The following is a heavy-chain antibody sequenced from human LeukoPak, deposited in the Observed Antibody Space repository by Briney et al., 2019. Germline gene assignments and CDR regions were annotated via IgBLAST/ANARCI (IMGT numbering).Heavy chain of an antibody. J-gene: IGHJ4*02. CDR1: VYTFTSYA. V-gene: IGHV1-3*02. CDR3: ARAYNYYDSSGYYLGYYFDY. D-gene: IGHD3-22*01. CDR2: SNAGNGNT. Sequence: ASVRVSCTASVYTFTSYAMHWVRQAPGQRLEWMGWSNAGNGNTKYSQEFQGRVTITRDTSASTAYMELSSLRSVDMAVYYCARAYNYYDSSGYYLGYYFDYWGQGTLVTVSS.